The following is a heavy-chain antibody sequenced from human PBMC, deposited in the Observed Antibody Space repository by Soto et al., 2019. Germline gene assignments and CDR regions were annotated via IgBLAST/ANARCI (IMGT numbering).Heavy chain of an antibody. D-gene: IGHD1-1*01. CDR3: ARDRKGTAKPYYYYGMDV. CDR2: IIPIFGTA. Sequence: ASVKVSCKASGGTFSSYASSWVRQAPGQGLEWMGGIIPIFGTANYAQKFQGRVTITADESTSTAYMELSSLRSEDTAVYYCARDRKGTAKPYYYYGMDVWGQGTTVTVSS. V-gene: IGHV1-69*13. J-gene: IGHJ6*02. CDR1: GGTFSSYA.